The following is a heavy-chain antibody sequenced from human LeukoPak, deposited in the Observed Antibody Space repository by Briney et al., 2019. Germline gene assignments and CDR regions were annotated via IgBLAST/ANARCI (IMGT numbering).Heavy chain of an antibody. CDR1: GFTGVSNY. J-gene: IGHJ4*02. CDR2: IYSGSST. CDR3: AMTMQHDYGDYLSDY. Sequence: PGGCPRLSCSASGFTGVSNYMSWVRQAPGEGLEWVSVIYSGSSTYYADSVKGRFTISRDNSKNTLYLQMNSLRAEDTAVYYCAMTMQHDYGDYLSDYWGQGTLVTVSS. V-gene: IGHV3-53*01. D-gene: IGHD4-17*01.